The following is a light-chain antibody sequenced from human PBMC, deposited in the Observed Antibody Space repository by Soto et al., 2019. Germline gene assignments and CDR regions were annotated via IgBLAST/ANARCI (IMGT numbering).Light chain of an antibody. CDR2: KAS. Sequence: DIQMTQSPSTLSGSVGDRVTITCRASQTISSWLAWYQQKPGKAPKLLIYKASTLKSGVPSRFSGSGSGTEFTLTISSLPPDDFATYYCQHYNSYSEAFGQGTRWIS. V-gene: IGKV1-5*03. CDR1: QTISSW. CDR3: QHYNSYSEA. J-gene: IGKJ1*01.